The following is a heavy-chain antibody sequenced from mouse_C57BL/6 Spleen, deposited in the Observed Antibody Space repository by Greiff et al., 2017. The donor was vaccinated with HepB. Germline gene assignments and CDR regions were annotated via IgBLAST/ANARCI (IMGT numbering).Heavy chain of an antibody. J-gene: IGHJ1*03. D-gene: IGHD4-1*01. Sequence: EVKVVESGGGLVQPGGSLSLSCAASGFTFTDYYMSWVRQPPGKALEWLGFIRNKANGYTTEYSASVKGRFTISRDNSQSILYLQMNALRAEDSATYYCARYKAAWDVGYFDVWGTGTTVTVSS. CDR1: GFTFTDYY. CDR3: ARYKAAWDVGYFDV. CDR2: IRNKANGYTT. V-gene: IGHV7-3*01.